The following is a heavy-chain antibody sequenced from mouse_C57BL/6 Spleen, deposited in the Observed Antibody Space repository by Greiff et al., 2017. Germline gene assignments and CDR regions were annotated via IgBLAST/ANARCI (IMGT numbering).Heavy chain of an antibody. Sequence: QVQLQQSGPELVKPGASVKISCKASGYAFSSSWMNWVKQRPGKGLEWIGRIYPGDGDTNYNGKFKGKATLTADKSSSTAYMQLSSLTSEDSAVYFCARSYYYDSGYDYWGQGTTLTVSS. CDR3: ARSYYYDSGYDY. D-gene: IGHD1-1*01. CDR1: GYAFSSSW. CDR2: IYPGDGDT. V-gene: IGHV1-82*01. J-gene: IGHJ2*01.